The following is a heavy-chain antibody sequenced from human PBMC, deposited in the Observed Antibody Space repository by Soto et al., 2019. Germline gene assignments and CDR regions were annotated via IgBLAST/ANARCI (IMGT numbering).Heavy chain of an antibody. D-gene: IGHD6-19*01. V-gene: IGHV1-18*01. Sequence: QVQLVQSGAEVKKPGASVKVSCKASGYTFTSYGITWVRQAPGQGLEWMGWISAYNGHINYAQNLQGRVTMTTDTSTNTAYMELRSLRSDDTAMYYCGRGSVGGFYFYYGMDVWGQGTTVTVSS. CDR3: GRGSVGGFYFYYGMDV. J-gene: IGHJ6*02. CDR2: ISAYNGHI. CDR1: GYTFTSYG.